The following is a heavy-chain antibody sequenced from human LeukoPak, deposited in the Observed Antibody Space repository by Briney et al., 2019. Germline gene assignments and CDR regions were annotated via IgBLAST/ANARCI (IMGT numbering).Heavy chain of an antibody. D-gene: IGHD3-10*01. V-gene: IGHV3-23*01. J-gene: IGHJ4*02. Sequence: GSLRLSCAASGFTFNTFAMSWVRQAPGKGLEWVSAISGSGGSTFYADSVKGRFTISRDNSKNTLYLQMNSLRAEDTAVYYCVGSGSYSTYNHAITLYYFDYWGQGTLVTVSS. CDR2: ISGSGGST. CDR1: GFTFNTFA. CDR3: VGSGSYSTYNHAITLYYFDY.